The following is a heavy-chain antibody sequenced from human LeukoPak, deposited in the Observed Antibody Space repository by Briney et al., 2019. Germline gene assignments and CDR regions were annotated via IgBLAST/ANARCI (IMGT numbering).Heavy chain of an antibody. CDR1: GGSISSGDYY. V-gene: IGHV4-30-4*01. CDR2: IYYSGST. D-gene: IGHD4-17*01. J-gene: IGHJ4*02. CDR3: ARETYGGNFDY. Sequence: SETLSLTCTVSGGSISSGDYYWSWIRQPPGKGLEWIGYIYYSGSTFYNPSLKSRVTISVDTSKNQFSLKLSSVTAADTAVYYCARETYGGNFDYWGQGTLVTVSS.